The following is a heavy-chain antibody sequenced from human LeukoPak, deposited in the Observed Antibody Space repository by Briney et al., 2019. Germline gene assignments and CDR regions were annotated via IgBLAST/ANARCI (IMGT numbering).Heavy chain of an antibody. V-gene: IGHV4-59*01. Sequence: SETLSLTCTVSGGSISSYYWSWIRQPPGKGLEWIGYIYYSGSTNYNPSLKSRVTISVDTSKNQFSLKLSSVTAADTAVYYCASPEMATTTEGAFDIWGQGTMVTVSS. CDR3: ASPEMATTTEGAFDI. J-gene: IGHJ3*02. D-gene: IGHD5-24*01. CDR1: GGSISSYY. CDR2: IYYSGST.